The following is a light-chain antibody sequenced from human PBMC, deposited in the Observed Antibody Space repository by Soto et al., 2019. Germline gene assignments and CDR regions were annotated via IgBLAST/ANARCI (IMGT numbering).Light chain of an antibody. Sequence: QSVLTQPPSVSGSPGQSVGISCTGTGSDVGSYNRVSWYQQPPGVAPKLMIYEVSNRPSGVPDRFSGSKSGNTASLTISGLQAEDEADYYCNSYTGSSTYVFGTGTKVTVL. J-gene: IGLJ1*01. V-gene: IGLV2-18*02. CDR2: EVS. CDR1: GSDVGSYNR. CDR3: NSYTGSSTYV.